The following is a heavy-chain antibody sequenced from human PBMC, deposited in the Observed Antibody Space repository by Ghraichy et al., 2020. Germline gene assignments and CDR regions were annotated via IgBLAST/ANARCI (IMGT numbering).Heavy chain of an antibody. CDR3: ARDFAPYSSPGY. D-gene: IGHD6-13*01. V-gene: IGHV4-38-2*02. J-gene: IGHJ4*02. CDR1: GYSITNGYH. CDR2: IFHNGST. Sequence: SQTLSLTCTVSGYSITNGYHWGWIRQPPGKGLEWIGSIFHNGSTYYNPSLKSRVTISVDTSKNQFSLKLNSVTAADTAVYYCARDFAPYSSPGYWGQGTLVTVSS.